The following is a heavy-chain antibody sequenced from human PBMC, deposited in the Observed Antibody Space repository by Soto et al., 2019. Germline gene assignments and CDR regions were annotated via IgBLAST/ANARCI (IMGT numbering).Heavy chain of an antibody. V-gene: IGHV1-69*01. CDR2: IIPIFGTA. Sequence: QVQLVQSGAEVKKPGSSVKVSCKASGGTFSSYDISWVRQAPGQGLEWMGGIIPIFGTANYAQKFQGRVTITSDESTSTAYMELSSMRSEDMAVYYCARANSNYVGYYGMDVWGQGTTVTLSS. D-gene: IGHD4-4*01. CDR1: GGTFSSYD. J-gene: IGHJ6*02. CDR3: ARANSNYVGYYGMDV.